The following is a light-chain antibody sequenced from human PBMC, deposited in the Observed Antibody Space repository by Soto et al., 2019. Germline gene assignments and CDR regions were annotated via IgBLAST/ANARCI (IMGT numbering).Light chain of an antibody. CDR2: DAS. Sequence: DIQMTQSPSSLSASIGDIVTITCRASEAIGTYLNWYHQKPGKAPTFLIFDASTLQSGVSPRFSGSGSGKDFTLTINSLQPEDFATYYCQQSYSSPRTFGQGTKVDI. CDR3: QQSYSSPRT. CDR1: EAIGTY. V-gene: IGKV1-39*01. J-gene: IGKJ1*01.